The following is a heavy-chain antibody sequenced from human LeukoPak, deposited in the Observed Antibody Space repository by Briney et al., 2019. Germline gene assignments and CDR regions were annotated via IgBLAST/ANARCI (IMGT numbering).Heavy chain of an antibody. CDR2: IWYDGSNK. J-gene: IGHJ4*02. Sequence: GGSLRLSCAASGFTFSSYAMSWVRQAPGKGLEWVAVIWYDGSNKYYADSVKGRFTISRDNSKNTLYLQMNSLRAEDTAVYYCALGYSSGWYYVNWGQGTLVTVSS. D-gene: IGHD6-19*01. CDR3: ALGYSSGWYYVN. CDR1: GFTFSSYA. V-gene: IGHV3-33*08.